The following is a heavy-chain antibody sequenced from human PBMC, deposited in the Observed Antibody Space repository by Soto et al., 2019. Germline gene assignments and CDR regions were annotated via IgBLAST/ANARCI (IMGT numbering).Heavy chain of an antibody. D-gene: IGHD4-17*01. V-gene: IGHV6-1*01. J-gene: IGHJ6*02. CDR1: GDSVSSNSAA. Sequence: LSLTCAISGDSVSSNSAAWNWIRESPSRGLEWLGRTYYRSKWYNDYAVSVKSRITINPDTSKNQFSLQLNSVTPEDTAVYYCARVFSGDFDYYYYGMDVWGQGTTVTVSS. CDR2: TYYRSKWYN. CDR3: ARVFSGDFDYYYYGMDV.